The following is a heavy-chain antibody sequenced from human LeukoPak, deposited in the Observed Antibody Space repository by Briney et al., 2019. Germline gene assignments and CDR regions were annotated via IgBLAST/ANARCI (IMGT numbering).Heavy chain of an antibody. D-gene: IGHD4-17*01. CDR3: ARQGETTAGY. CDR1: GGSISSSSYY. CDR2: IYYSGST. J-gene: IGHJ4*02. Sequence: PSETLSLTCTVSGGSISSSSYYWGWIRQPPGKGLEWIGSIYYSGSTYYNPSIKSRVTISVDTSKNQFSLKLSSVTAADTAVYYCARQGETTAGYWGQGTLVTVSS. V-gene: IGHV4-39*01.